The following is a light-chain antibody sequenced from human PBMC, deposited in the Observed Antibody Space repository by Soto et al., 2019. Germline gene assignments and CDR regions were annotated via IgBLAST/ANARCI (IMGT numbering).Light chain of an antibody. CDR1: ESISSW. CDR3: QQYNSYSLTWT. V-gene: IGKV1-5*03. Sequence: DVPMTQPSLYPSACLGDRISITLRADESISSWLAWYQQKQGKAPEPLIYKASSLESGVPSRFSGSGSGTEFTLTISSLQPDDFATYYCQQYNSYSLTWTFGQGTKVDIK. CDR2: KAS. J-gene: IGKJ1*01.